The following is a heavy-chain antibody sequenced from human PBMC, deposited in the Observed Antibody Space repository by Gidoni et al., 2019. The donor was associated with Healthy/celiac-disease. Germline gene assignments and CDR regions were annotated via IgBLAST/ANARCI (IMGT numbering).Heavy chain of an antibody. D-gene: IGHD3-3*01. CDR3: ARGSYEFWNGYYEAFYI. J-gene: IGHJ3*02. CDR1: GFTFSTYW. V-gene: IGHV3-7*03. CDR2: MKEDGDEK. Sequence: EVQLVESGGGLVQPGGSLRLSCAASGFTFSTYWMSWVRQVPGKGREGVASMKEDGDEKYYVDSVKGRFTISRDNAENSLYLQMDSLRAEDTAMYYCARGSYEFWNGYYEAFYIWGQGTLVTVSS.